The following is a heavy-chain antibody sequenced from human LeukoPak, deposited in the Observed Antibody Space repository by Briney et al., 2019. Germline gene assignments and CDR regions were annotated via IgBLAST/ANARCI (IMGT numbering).Heavy chain of an antibody. CDR2: LYYSGST. J-gene: IGHJ4*02. Sequence: PSETLSLTCTVSGGSISSSTYYWGWIRQHPGKGLEWIGNLYYSGSTYYNPSLKSRVTISVDTSKNQFSLKLSSVTAADTAVYYCARQAISGYDPPPFDSWGQGTLVTVSS. V-gene: IGHV4-39*01. CDR3: ARQAISGYDPPPFDS. CDR1: GGSISSSTYY. D-gene: IGHD5-12*01.